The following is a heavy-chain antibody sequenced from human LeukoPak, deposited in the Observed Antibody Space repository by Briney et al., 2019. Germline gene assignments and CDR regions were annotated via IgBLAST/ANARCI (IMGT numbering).Heavy chain of an antibody. Sequence: GGSLRLSCAASGFTFSSYAMSWVRQAPGEGLEWVSGISDSGDITYYADSVKGRFTISRDNSKNTLYLQMNSLRAEDTAVYYCAKELGNPYSSGWDDWGQGTLVTVSS. CDR1: GFTFSSYA. CDR3: AKELGNPYSSGWDD. J-gene: IGHJ4*02. V-gene: IGHV3-23*01. CDR2: ISDSGDIT. D-gene: IGHD6-19*01.